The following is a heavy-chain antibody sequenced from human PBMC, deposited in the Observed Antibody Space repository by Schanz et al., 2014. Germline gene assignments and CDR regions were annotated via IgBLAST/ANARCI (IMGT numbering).Heavy chain of an antibody. Sequence: EVQLVQSGGGLVQPGGSLRLSCAASGFAFSSYGMNWLRQAPGKGLEWVSVIGVDGTTTYYADSVKGRFTISRDNSKNTLYLQMNSLRAEDTAVYYCAKGRFGELSAFDIWGQGTMVTGSS. V-gene: IGHV3-23*04. J-gene: IGHJ3*02. CDR1: GFAFSSYG. CDR3: AKGRFGELSAFDI. CDR2: IGVDGTTT. D-gene: IGHD3-10*01.